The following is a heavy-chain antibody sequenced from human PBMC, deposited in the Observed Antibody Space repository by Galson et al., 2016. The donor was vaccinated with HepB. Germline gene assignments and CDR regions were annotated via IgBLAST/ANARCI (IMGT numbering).Heavy chain of an antibody. CDR3: ARSRKWNFDY. Sequence: SLRLSCAASGFTFSSYGMHWVRQAPGKGLEWVAVISYDGSNKYYADSVKGRFTISRDNSKNTLYLQMNSLRAEDTAVYYCARSRKWNFDYWGQGTLVTVSS. CDR1: GFTFSSYG. V-gene: IGHV3-30*03. D-gene: IGHD2-8*01. J-gene: IGHJ4*02. CDR2: ISYDGSNK.